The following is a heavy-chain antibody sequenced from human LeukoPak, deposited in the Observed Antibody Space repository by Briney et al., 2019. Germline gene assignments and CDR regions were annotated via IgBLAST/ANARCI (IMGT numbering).Heavy chain of an antibody. CDR2: ISGSGGST. J-gene: IGHJ4*02. CDR3: ARWLQIYYYFDF. V-gene: IGHV3-23*01. D-gene: IGHD5-24*01. Sequence: GGSLRLSCAASGFTFSSYAMSWVRQAPGKGLEWVSGISGSGGSTYYADSVKGRFTISRDNSKNTLYLRMNSLRAEDTAVYYCARWLQIYYYFDFWGQGTLVPVSS. CDR1: GFTFSSYA.